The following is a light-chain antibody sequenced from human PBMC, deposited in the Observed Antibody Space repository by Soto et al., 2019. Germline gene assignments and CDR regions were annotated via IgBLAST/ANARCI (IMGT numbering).Light chain of an antibody. CDR3: QQYDTYPYT. CDR2: AAS. CDR1: ESMGNW. V-gene: IGKV1-5*03. J-gene: IGKJ2*01. Sequence: DIQMIQSPSILPASVGDRVTITCRASESMGNWSAWYQQKPGKAPKLLIFAASDLETGVPSRFSGGGSGTEFTLTISGLQPGDFGTYYCQQYDTYPYTFGQGNKLEIK.